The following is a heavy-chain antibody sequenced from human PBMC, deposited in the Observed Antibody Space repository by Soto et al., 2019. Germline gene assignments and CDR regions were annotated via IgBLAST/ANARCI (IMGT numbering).Heavy chain of an antibody. CDR1: GYTFTGYY. V-gene: IGHV1-2*02. CDR2: INPNSGGT. Sequence: ASVKVSCKASGYTFTGYYMHWVRQAPGQGLEWMGWINPNSGGTNYAQKFQGGVTMTRDTSISTAYMELSRLRSDDTAVYYCARNDDFWSGYSFFGYWGHGTLGTVSS. CDR3: ARNDDFWSGYSFFGY. D-gene: IGHD3-3*01. J-gene: IGHJ4*01.